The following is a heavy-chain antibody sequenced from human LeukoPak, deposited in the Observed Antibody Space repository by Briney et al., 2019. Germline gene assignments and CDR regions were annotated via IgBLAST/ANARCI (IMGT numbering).Heavy chain of an antibody. CDR3: AKVRGVRGVYYFDY. CDR1: GFTFSSYA. Sequence: GGSPRLSCAASGFTFSSYAMSWVREAPGNGLEWVSAISGSGGSTYYADSVKGRFTISRDNSKNTLYLQMNSLSAEDTAVYYCAKVRGVRGVYYFDYWGQGTLVTVSS. J-gene: IGHJ4*02. D-gene: IGHD3-10*01. CDR2: ISGSGGST. V-gene: IGHV3-23*01.